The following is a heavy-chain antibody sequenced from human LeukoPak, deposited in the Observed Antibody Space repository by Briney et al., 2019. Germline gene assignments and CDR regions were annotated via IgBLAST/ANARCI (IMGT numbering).Heavy chain of an antibody. D-gene: IGHD3-22*01. CDR1: GFTFSSYA. V-gene: IGHV3-23*01. CDR2: ISGSGGST. Sequence: GGSLRLSRAASGFTFSSYAMSWVRQAQGKGLEWVSAISGSGGSTYYADSVKGRFTISRDNSKNTLYLQMNSLRAEDTAVYYCAKTGRGYYDSSGYYYDYWGQGTLVTVSS. CDR3: AKTGRGYYDSSGYYYDY. J-gene: IGHJ4*02.